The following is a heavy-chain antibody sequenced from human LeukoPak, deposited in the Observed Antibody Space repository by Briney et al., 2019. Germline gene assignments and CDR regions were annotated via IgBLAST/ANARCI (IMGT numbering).Heavy chain of an antibody. V-gene: IGHV4-39*02. D-gene: IGHD3-22*01. J-gene: IGHJ4*02. CDR2: IYYSGST. CDR3: ARDSGRDAIIVVVPDY. Sequence: SETLSLTCTVSGGSISSSSYYWGWIRQPPGKGLEWIGSIYYSGSTYYNPSLKSRVTISVDTSKNQFSLKLSSVTAADTAVYYCARDSGRDAIIVVVPDYWGQGTLVTVSS. CDR1: GGSISSSSYY.